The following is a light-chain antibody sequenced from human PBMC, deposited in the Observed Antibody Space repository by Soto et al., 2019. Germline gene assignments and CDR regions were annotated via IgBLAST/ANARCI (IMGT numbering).Light chain of an antibody. J-gene: IGLJ7*01. CDR3: VLYMGSGISV. CDR1: SGSVSTDYY. V-gene: IGLV8-61*01. CDR2: TTT. Sequence: QTVVTQEPSLSVSPGGTVTLTCGLSSGSVSTDYYPTWCQQTPGQAPRTLIYTTTTRSSGVPDRFSGSILGNEAALTITGVQADDESDYYCVLYMGSGISVFGGGTQLTVL.